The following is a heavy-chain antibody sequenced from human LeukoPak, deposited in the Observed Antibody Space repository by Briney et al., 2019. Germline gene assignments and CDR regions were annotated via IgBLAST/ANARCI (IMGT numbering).Heavy chain of an antibody. CDR3: ARDASYYDYVWGSYSNYYYGMDV. V-gene: IGHV3-7*01. Sequence: PGGSLRLSCAASGFTFSSYWMSWVRQAPGKGLEWVANIKQDGSEKYYVDSAKGRFTISRDNAKNSLYLRMNSLRAEDTAVYYCARDASYYDYVWGSYSNYYYGMDVWGQGTTVTVSS. D-gene: IGHD3-16*01. CDR1: GFTFSSYW. J-gene: IGHJ6*02. CDR2: IKQDGSEK.